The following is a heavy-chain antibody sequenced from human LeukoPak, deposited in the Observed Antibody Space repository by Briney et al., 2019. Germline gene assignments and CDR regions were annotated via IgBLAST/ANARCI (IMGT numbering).Heavy chain of an antibody. CDR3: ARVPYAFDL. V-gene: IGHV3-74*01. Sequence: GGSLRLSCAASGFTFSNYWMHWVRQAPGKGLVWVSRINRDGRSTDYLDSVKGRFTISRDNARNTLYLQMNSLRAEDTAVYYCARVPYAFDLWGQGTMVTVSS. J-gene: IGHJ3*01. CDR2: INRDGRST. CDR1: GFTFSNYW.